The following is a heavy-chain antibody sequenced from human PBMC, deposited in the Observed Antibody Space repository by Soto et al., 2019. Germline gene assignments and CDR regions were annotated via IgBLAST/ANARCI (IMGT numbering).Heavy chain of an antibody. J-gene: IGHJ4*02. Sequence: SCAASAFTFGSYAMRCVRQAPGKGLEWVSSISPSGDNTDYADSVKGRVTTSRGNSANTLYLQMNSLRAEDTAVYYCAKSGSHSYFDYWGQGTLVTVSS. V-gene: IGHV3-23*01. CDR3: AKSGSHSYFDY. D-gene: IGHD3-10*01. CDR2: ISPSGDNT. CDR1: AFTFGSYA.